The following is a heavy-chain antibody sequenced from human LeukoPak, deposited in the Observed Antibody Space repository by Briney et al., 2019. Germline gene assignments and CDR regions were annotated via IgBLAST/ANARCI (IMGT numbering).Heavy chain of an antibody. CDR1: GFSFSNHA. J-gene: IGHJ4*02. Sequence: GGSLRLSCAASGFSFSNHAMAWVRQAPGKGPEWVSEISGRGTKTDYADSVKGRFTISRDSSKNTLYLQMNTLRAEDTAVYYCAKDPNSGYDYYDYWGQGTLVIVSS. V-gene: IGHV3-23*01. CDR3: AKDPNSGYDYYDY. CDR2: ISGRGTKT. D-gene: IGHD5-12*01.